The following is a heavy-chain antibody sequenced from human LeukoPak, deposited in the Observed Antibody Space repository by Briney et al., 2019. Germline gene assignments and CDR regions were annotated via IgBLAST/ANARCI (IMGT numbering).Heavy chain of an antibody. CDR2: INTDGSHT. J-gene: IGHJ4*02. CDR3: ARIIVGATGVDY. CDR1: GFTFSSYW. D-gene: IGHD1-26*01. V-gene: IGHV3-74*01. Sequence: GGSLRLSCAASGFTFSSYWMHWVRHAPGKGLVWVSRINTDGSHTDYADSVKGRFTSSRDNAKNTLYLQMNSLRVEDTAVYYCARIIVGATGVDYWGQGTLVTVSS.